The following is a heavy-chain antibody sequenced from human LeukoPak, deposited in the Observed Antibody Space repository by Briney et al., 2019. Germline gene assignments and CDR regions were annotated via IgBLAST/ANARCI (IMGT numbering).Heavy chain of an antibody. D-gene: IGHD2-15*01. CDR2: TKEDGSEK. V-gene: IGHV3-7*01. CDR3: ARDSGGYDL. J-gene: IGHJ4*02. CDR1: GFTFSSRW. Sequence: QSGGSLRLSCAASGFTFSSRWMSWVRQAPGKGLEWVASTKEDGSEKYYVDSVKGRFTISRDNARNSLFLQMNSLRVDDTAMYYCARDSGGYDLWGQGTLVTVS.